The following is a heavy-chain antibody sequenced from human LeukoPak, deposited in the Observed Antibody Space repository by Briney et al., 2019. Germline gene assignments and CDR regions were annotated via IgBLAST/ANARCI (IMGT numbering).Heavy chain of an antibody. CDR3: ARTRRDYFDY. J-gene: IGHJ4*02. CDR2: IYYSGST. V-gene: IGHV4-30-4*08. CDR1: GGSISSGDYY. Sequence: SETLSVTCTVSGGSISSGDYYWSWIRQPPGKGLEWIGYIYYSGSTYYNPSLKSRVTISVDTSKNQFSLKLSSVTAADTAVYYCARTRRDYFDYWGQGTLVTVSS.